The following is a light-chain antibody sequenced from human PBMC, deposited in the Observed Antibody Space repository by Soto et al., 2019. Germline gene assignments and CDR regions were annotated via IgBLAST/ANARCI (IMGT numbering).Light chain of an antibody. Sequence: EIVLTQSPGALSLSPGERATLSCRASQTVSDNYLAWYQQKPGQPPRLLIYGASTRATGIPDRFSGSGSGTDFTLTISRLEPEDFAVYYCQQYGGSPRVSFGGGTKVEIK. J-gene: IGKJ4*01. CDR2: GAS. V-gene: IGKV3-20*01. CDR3: QQYGGSPRVS. CDR1: QTVSDNY.